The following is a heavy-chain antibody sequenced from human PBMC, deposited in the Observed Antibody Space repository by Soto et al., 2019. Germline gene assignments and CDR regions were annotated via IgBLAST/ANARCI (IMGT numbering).Heavy chain of an antibody. CDR2: ISYDGSNK. Sequence: PGGSLRLSCAASGFTFSSYGMHWVRQAPGKGLEWVAVISYDGSNKYYADSVKGRFTISRDNSKNTLYLQMNSLRAEDTAVYYCAKGSRYYDSSGYYYYFDYWGQGTLVTVSS. CDR1: GFTFSSYG. V-gene: IGHV3-30*18. CDR3: AKGSRYYDSSGYYYYFDY. D-gene: IGHD3-22*01. J-gene: IGHJ4*02.